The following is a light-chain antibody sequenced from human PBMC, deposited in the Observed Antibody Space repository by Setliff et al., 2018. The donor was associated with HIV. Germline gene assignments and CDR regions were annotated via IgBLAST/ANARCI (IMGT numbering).Light chain of an antibody. CDR3: SSYTSSNTLV. CDR1: SSDVGGYNY. J-gene: IGLJ1*01. CDR2: DVS. Sequence: QSALTQPASVSGSPGQSITISCTGTSSDVGGYNYVSWYQQHPGKAPKLMIYDVSKRPSGVSNRFSGSKSGNTASLTISGLQAEDEADYYCSSYTSSNTLVFGTGTKDTVL. V-gene: IGLV2-14*01.